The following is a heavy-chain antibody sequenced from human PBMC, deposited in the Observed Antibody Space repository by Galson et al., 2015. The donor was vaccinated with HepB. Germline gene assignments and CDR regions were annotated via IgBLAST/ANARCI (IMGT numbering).Heavy chain of an antibody. CDR1: GFSLRTSGVG. J-gene: IGHJ4*02. D-gene: IGHD2-21*01. Sequence: PALVKPTQTLTLTCTFSGFSLRTSGVGVGWIRQPPGKALEWLALIYWDDDKRYSPSLKSRLTITKDTSKNQVVLTMTNMDPVDTATYYCAHRRQCWPILDCSYFDYWGQGTLVTVSS. CDR2: IYWDDDK. CDR3: AHRRQCWPILDCSYFDY. V-gene: IGHV2-5*02.